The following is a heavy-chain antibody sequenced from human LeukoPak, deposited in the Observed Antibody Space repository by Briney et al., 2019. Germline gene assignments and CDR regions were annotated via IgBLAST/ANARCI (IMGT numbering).Heavy chain of an antibody. V-gene: IGHV3-9*01. CDR1: GFTFDDYA. J-gene: IGHJ4*02. D-gene: IGHD2-2*01. CDR2: ISWNSGSI. Sequence: GGSLRLSYAASGFTFDDYAMHWVRQAPGKGLEWVSGISWNSGSIGYADSVKGRFTISRDNAKNSLYLQMNSLRAEDTALYYCAKAYCSSTSCEWYYFDYWGQGTLVTVSS. CDR3: AKAYCSSTSCEWYYFDY.